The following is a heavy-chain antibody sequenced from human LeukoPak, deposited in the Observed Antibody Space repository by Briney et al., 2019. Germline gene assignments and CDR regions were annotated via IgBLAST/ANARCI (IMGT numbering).Heavy chain of an antibody. D-gene: IGHD3-22*01. CDR3: ASDYDSSGPLDY. V-gene: IGHV1-2*02. CDR2: INPNSGGT. CDR1: GYTFTCYY. J-gene: IGHJ4*02. Sequence: GASVKVSCKASGYTFTCYYMHWVRQAPGQGPEWMGWINPNSGGTNYAQKFQGRVTMTRDTSISTAYMELSRLRSDDTAVYYCASDYDSSGPLDYWGQGTLVTVSS.